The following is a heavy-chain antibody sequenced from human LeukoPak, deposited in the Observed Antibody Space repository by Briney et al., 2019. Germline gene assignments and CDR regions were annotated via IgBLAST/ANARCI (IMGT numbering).Heavy chain of an antibody. V-gene: IGHV3-30*04. D-gene: IGHD6-19*01. CDR2: ISYDGSNK. J-gene: IGHJ4*02. Sequence: PGGSLRLSCAASGFTFSSYAMHWVRQAPGKGLEWVAVISYDGSNKYYADSVKGRFTISRDNSKNTLYLQMNSLRAEDTAVYYCARDGAPRGIAVTHYFDYWGQGTLVTVSS. CDR1: GFTFSSYA. CDR3: ARDGAPRGIAVTHYFDY.